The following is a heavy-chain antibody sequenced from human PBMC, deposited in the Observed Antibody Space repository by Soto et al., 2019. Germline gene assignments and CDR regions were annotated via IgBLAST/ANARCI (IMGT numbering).Heavy chain of an antibody. CDR1: GYSINSDYY. V-gene: IGHV4-38-2*01. CDR2: VDHSGRT. D-gene: IGHD3-10*01. CDR3: AKKGYYPSGKINLFDY. J-gene: IGHJ4*02. Sequence: SETLSLTCAVSGYSINSDYYWGWIRQPPGKGLEWIGSVDHSGRTYYSPSLRSRLTIFIDTSKNQFSLRLTSVTAADTAMYFCAKKGYYPSGKINLFDYWGPGTLVTVYS.